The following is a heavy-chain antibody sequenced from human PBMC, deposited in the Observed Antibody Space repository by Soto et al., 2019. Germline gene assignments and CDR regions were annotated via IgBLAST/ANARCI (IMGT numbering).Heavy chain of an antibody. CDR1: GGSISSYY. Sequence: SETLSLTCAVSGGSISSYYWSWIRQPPGKGLEWIGYMYYGGRTNYNPSLKSRVTISVDTSKMQVSLKLSSVTAADTAVYFCARGTPSPLIVRSSRGPWFDPWGQGTLVTVSS. V-gene: IGHV4-59*08. CDR2: MYYGGRT. J-gene: IGHJ5*02. CDR3: ARGTPSPLIVRSSRGPWFDP. D-gene: IGHD2-15*01.